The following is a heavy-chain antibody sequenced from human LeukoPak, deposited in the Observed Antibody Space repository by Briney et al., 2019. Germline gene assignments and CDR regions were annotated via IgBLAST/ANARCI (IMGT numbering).Heavy chain of an antibody. CDR1: GFTFSSYG. J-gene: IGHJ4*02. CDR3: AKDRGDGYNNNFDY. Sequence: PGGSLRLSCAASGFTFSSYGMHWVRQAPGKGLEWVAVIWYDGSNKYHADSVKGRFTISRDNSKNTLYLQMNSLRAEDTAVYYCAKDRGDGYNNNFDYWGQGTLVTVSS. D-gene: IGHD5-24*01. V-gene: IGHV3-33*06. CDR2: IWYDGSNK.